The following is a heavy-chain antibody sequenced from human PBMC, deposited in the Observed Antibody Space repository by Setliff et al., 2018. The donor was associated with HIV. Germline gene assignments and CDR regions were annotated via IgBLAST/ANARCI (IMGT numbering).Heavy chain of an antibody. CDR3: ARDPILGGPDFFDY. CDR2: ISDDGFKK. V-gene: IGHV3-30*04. J-gene: IGHJ4*02. CDR1: GFTFSNYA. D-gene: IGHD1-26*01. Sequence: GGSLRLSCAATGFTFSNYAIHWVRQAPGKGLEWVAVISDDGFKKYYTDSVKGRFTISRDNSKNTLYLQMSSLRAEDTAVYYCARDPILGGPDFFDYWGQGTLVTVSS.